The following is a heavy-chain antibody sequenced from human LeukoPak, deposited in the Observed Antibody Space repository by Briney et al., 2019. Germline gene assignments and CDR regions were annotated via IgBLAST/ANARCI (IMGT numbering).Heavy chain of an antibody. J-gene: IGHJ6*03. Sequence: PSETLSLTCAVYGGSFSGYYWSWIRQPPGKGLEWIGEINHSGNTNYNPSLKSRVTISVDTSKNQFSLKLSSVTAADTAVYYCARRPPTRPAAGRTSYYYYYMDVWGKGTTVTVSS. D-gene: IGHD6-13*01. CDR2: INHSGNT. V-gene: IGHV4-34*01. CDR1: GGSFSGYY. CDR3: ARRPPTRPAAGRTSYYYYYMDV.